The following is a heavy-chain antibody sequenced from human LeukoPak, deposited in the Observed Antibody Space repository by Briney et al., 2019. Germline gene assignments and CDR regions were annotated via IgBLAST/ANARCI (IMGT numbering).Heavy chain of an antibody. CDR1: GFTFNNYV. J-gene: IGHJ4*02. V-gene: IGHV3-23*01. CDR2: ISGSGGDT. CDR3: ARDPLYSSSWSDFDY. Sequence: GGSLRLSCAASGFTFNNYVMSWVRQAPGKGLEWVSSISGSGGDTYYADSVKGRFTVSRDNSKNMLHLEMNSLRAEDTAVYYCARDPLYSSSWSDFDYWGQGTLVTVSS. D-gene: IGHD6-13*01.